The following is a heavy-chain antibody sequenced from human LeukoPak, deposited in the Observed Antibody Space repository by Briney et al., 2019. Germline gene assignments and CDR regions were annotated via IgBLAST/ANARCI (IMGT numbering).Heavy chain of an antibody. CDR2: ISAYNGNT. CDR1: GYTFTSYG. J-gene: IGHJ4*02. CDR3: ARASWQPHFTDY. V-gene: IGHV1-18*01. Sequence: GASVKVSCKASGYTFTSYGISWVRQAPGQGLEWMGWISAYNGNTNYAQKLQGRVTMTTDTSTSTAYMELSRLRSDDTAVYYCARASWQPHFTDYWGQGTLVTVSS. D-gene: IGHD3-3*02.